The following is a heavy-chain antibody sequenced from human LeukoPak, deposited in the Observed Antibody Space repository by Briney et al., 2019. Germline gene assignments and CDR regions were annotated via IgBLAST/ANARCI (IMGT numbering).Heavy chain of an antibody. V-gene: IGHV4-30-4*01. Sequence: PSETLSLTCTVSGGSISRSSYYWSWIRQPPGKGLEWIGYISSSGTTYYNPSLRSRITISVDSSKSQFSLNLSSVTASDTAVYYCAGVGNGGYGGFDYWGQGTLVTVSS. CDR1: GGSISRSSYY. CDR3: AGVGNGGYGGFDY. J-gene: IGHJ4*02. CDR2: ISSSGTT. D-gene: IGHD5-12*01.